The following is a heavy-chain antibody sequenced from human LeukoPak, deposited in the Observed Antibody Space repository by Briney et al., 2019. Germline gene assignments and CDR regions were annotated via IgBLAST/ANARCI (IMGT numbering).Heavy chain of an antibody. D-gene: IGHD3-10*01. CDR2: ISNSGSTI. CDR1: GFTFSSYE. J-gene: IGHJ6*03. CDR3: ATLWFGEYYMDV. V-gene: IGHV3-48*03. Sequence: GGSLRLSCAASGFTFSSYEMNWVRQAPGKGLEWVSYISNSGSTIYYTDSVKGRFTISRDNAKNSLYLQMNSLRAEDTAVYYCATLWFGEYYMDVWGKGTTVTISS.